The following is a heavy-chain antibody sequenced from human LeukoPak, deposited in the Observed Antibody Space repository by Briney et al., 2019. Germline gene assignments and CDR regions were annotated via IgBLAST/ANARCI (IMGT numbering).Heavy chain of an antibody. Sequence: SETLSLTCGVSGDSISTSSYYWGWIRQPPGKGLEWIGTIYYSGSTYYNPSLTSRVTISVDTSENQFSLKLSSVTAADTAVYYCEGTYGSGSSSYFDYWGQGTLVTVSS. CDR1: GDSISTSSYY. D-gene: IGHD3-10*01. CDR2: IYYSGST. J-gene: IGHJ4*02. V-gene: IGHV4-39*01. CDR3: EGTYGSGSSSYFDY.